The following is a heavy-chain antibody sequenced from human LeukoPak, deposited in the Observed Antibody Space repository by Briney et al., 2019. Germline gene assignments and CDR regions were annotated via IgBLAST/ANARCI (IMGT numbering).Heavy chain of an antibody. CDR2: IYYSGIT. V-gene: IGHV4-59*01. CDR3: ARSSGTTADY. Sequence: SGTLSLTCTVSGGSITRYYWNWIRQPPGKGLEWIGYIYYSGITNYNPSLKSRVTMSVDTSKNQFSLDLSSVTAADTAVYYCARSSGTTADYWGQGTLVTV. J-gene: IGHJ4*02. D-gene: IGHD1-7*01. CDR1: GGSITRYY.